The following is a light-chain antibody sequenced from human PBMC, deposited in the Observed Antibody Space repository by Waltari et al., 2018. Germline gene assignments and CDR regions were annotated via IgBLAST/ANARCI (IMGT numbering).Light chain of an antibody. Sequence: QSVLTQLPSASGTPGQGVTISCSVSSSNIGDKYVSWYQQFPGTSPKLLIHRNNQRPSGVPDRFSGSKSGTSAFLVISGLRSEDEADYHCATWDDSLSGWVFGGGTKVTVL. CDR1: SSNIGDKY. V-gene: IGLV1-47*01. CDR2: RNN. J-gene: IGLJ3*02. CDR3: ATWDDSLSGWV.